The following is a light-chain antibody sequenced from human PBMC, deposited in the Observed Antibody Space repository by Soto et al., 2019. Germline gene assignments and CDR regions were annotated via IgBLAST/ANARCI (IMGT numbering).Light chain of an antibody. J-gene: IGKJ1*01. CDR1: QSVSSSY. V-gene: IGKV3-20*01. Sequence: EIVLTQSPCTLSLSPGERATLSCRASQSVSSSYLAWYQQKPGQAPRLLIFGASSWATGIPARFSGSGSGTDFTLTISRLEPEDFAVYYCQQYGSSPTTFGQGTKVDIK. CDR2: GAS. CDR3: QQYGSSPTT.